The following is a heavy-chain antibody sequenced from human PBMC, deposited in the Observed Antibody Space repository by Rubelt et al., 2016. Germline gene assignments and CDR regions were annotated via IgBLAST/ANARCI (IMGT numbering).Heavy chain of an antibody. J-gene: IGHJ4*02. V-gene: IGHV4-59*01. D-gene: IGHD2-21*02. CDR3: ATVEYQSGGDCYPEY. CDR1: GGSISSYY. CDR2: IHYSGST. Sequence: QVQLQESGPGLVKPSETLSLTCTVSGGSISSYYWTWIRQPPGKGLEWIGYIHYSGSTNSNPSLKSRVTISVDTSKNRFSLRLGLVTGADEAVDYCATVEYQSGGDCYPEYWGQGTLVTVFS.